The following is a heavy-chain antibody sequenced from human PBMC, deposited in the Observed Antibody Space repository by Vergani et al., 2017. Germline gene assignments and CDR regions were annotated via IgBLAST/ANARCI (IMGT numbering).Heavy chain of an antibody. CDR2: IYTSGST. D-gene: IGHD1-26*01. Sequence: QVQLQESGPGLVKPSQTLSLTCTVSGGSISSGSYYWSWIRQPDGKGLEWIGRIYTSGSTNYTPSLKSRVTRSVDTSKNQFSRKLSSVTAADTAVYYCAREASLVGASYYFDYWGQGTLVTVAS. CDR1: GGSISSGSYY. J-gene: IGHJ4*02. V-gene: IGHV4-61*02. CDR3: AREASLVGASYYFDY.